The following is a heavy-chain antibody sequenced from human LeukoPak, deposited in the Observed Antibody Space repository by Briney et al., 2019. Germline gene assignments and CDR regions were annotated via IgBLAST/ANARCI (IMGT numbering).Heavy chain of an antibody. J-gene: IGHJ4*02. CDR1: GGSISSGGYY. D-gene: IGHD2-2*01. CDR3: ARAGWVYCSSTSCSDY. V-gene: IGHV4-30-2*01. Sequence: PSETLSLTCTVSGGSISSGGYYWSWIRQPPGKGLEWLGYIYHSGSTYYNPSLKSRVTISVDRSKNQFSLKLSSVTAADTAVYYCARAGWVYCSSTSCSDYWGQGTLVTVSS. CDR2: IYHSGST.